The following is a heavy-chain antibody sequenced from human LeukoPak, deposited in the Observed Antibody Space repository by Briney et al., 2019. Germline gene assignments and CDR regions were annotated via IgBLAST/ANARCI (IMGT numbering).Heavy chain of an antibody. D-gene: IGHD1-14*01. Sequence: GGSLRLSCAASGFTVSSNYMSWVRQAPGKGLEWVSVIYSGGSTYYADSVKGRFTISRDNSKNTLYLQMNSLRAEDTAVYHCARLTGYYYYYMDVWGKGTTVTVSS. CDR3: ARLTGYYYYYMDV. CDR1: GFTVSSNY. V-gene: IGHV3-66*04. CDR2: IYSGGST. J-gene: IGHJ6*03.